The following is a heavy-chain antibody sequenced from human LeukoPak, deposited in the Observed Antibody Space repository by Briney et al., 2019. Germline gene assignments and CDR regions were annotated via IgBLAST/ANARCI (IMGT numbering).Heavy chain of an antibody. CDR2: IKQDGSEK. Sequence: GGSLRLSCAASGFMFSDYWMSWVRQAPGKGLEWVANIKQDGSEKYYVDSVKGRFTISRDNSKNTLYLQMNSLRAEDTAVYYCANGEDDWFDPWGQGTLVTVSS. CDR3: ANGEDDWFDP. V-gene: IGHV3-7*01. CDR1: GFMFSDYW. J-gene: IGHJ5*02.